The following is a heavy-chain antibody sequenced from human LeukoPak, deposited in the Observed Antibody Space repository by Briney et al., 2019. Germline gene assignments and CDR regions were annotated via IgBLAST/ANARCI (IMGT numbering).Heavy chain of an antibody. CDR2: IKQDGSEK. CDR1: GFTFSSYW. CDR3: ARHLKGVWNYDFWSGPGAFDI. Sequence: GGSLRLSCAASGFTFSSYWMSWVRQAPGKGLEWVANIKQDGSEKYYVDSVKGRFTISRDNAKNSLYLQMNSLRAEDTAVYYCARHLKGVWNYDFWSGPGAFDIWGQGTMVTVSS. D-gene: IGHD3-3*01. V-gene: IGHV3-7*01. J-gene: IGHJ3*02.